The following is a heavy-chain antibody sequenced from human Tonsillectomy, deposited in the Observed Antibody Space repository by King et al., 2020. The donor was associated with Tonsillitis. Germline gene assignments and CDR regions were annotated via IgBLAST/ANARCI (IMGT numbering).Heavy chain of an antibody. CDR3: ARDRYSGSSPVDY. Sequence: VQLVESGGGLVKPGGSLRLSCAASGFTFNSYNMNWVRQAPGKGLEWVSSISSSSSYIYYADSVKGRFTISRDNAKNPLDLQMNSLRTEDTAVYYCARDRYSGSSPVDYWGQGTLVTVSS. J-gene: IGHJ4*02. D-gene: IGHD1-26*01. V-gene: IGHV3-21*01. CDR2: ISSSSSYI. CDR1: GFTFNSYN.